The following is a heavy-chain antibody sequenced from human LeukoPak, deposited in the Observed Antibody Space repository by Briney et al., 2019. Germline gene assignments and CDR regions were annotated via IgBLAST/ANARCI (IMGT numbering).Heavy chain of an antibody. Sequence: ASVKVSCKASGYTFTGYYMHWVRQAPGQGLEWMGWINPNSGGTNYAQEFQGRVTMTRDTSISTAYMELSRLRSDDTAVYYCARGDSGYENGYFDYWGQGTLVTVSS. CDR3: ARGDSGYENGYFDY. V-gene: IGHV1-2*02. CDR2: INPNSGGT. J-gene: IGHJ4*02. CDR1: GYTFTGYY. D-gene: IGHD5-12*01.